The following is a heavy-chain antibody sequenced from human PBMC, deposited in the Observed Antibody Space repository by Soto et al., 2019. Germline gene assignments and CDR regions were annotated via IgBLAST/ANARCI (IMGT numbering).Heavy chain of an antibody. J-gene: IGHJ4*02. D-gene: IGHD6-13*01. CDR1: GFMFSDYA. Sequence: GSLRLSCSASGFMFSDYAMNWVRQAPGKGLEWVAYVSSSGSTIYYADSVKGRFTISRDNAKNSLYLQMNSLRAEDTAVYYCARDYDEGSSQYFDYWGQGTLVTVSS. CDR2: VSSSGSTI. CDR3: ARDYDEGSSQYFDY. V-gene: IGHV3-11*01.